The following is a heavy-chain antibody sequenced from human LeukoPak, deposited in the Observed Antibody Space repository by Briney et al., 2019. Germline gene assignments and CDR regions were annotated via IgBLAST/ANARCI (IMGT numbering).Heavy chain of an antibody. CDR1: GFTFSSYS. CDR3: ARYRFVVGATDSFDI. V-gene: IGHV3-21*01. J-gene: IGHJ3*02. D-gene: IGHD1-26*01. CDR2: ISSSSNYI. Sequence: GGSLRLSCAASGFTFSSYSTNWVRQAPGKGLEWVSSISSSSNYIYYADSVKGRFTISRDNAKNSLYLHMNSLRAEDTAVYYCARYRFVVGATDSFDIWGQGAMVTVSS.